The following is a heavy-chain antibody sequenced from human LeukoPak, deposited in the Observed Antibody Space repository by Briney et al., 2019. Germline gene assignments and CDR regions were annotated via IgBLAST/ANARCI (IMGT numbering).Heavy chain of an antibody. CDR2: MNPNSGNT. CDR1: GYTFTSYD. CDR3: ARILWAAAVTYYYYYMDV. D-gene: IGHD6-13*01. V-gene: IGHV1-8*03. J-gene: IGHJ6*03. Sequence: GASVKVSCKASGYTFTSYDINWVRQATGQGLEWMGWMNPNSGNTGYAQKFQGRVTITRNTSISTAYMELSSLRSEDTAVYYCARILWAAAVTYYYYYMDVWGKGTTVTISS.